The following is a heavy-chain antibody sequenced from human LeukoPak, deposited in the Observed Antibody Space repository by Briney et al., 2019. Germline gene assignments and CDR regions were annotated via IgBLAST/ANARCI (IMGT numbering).Heavy chain of an antibody. Sequence: ASVKVSCKASGYTFTSYYMHWMRQAPGQGLEWMGIINPSGGSTSYAQKFQGRVTMTRDTSTSTVYMELSSLRSEDTAVYFCASIAAAGSDFDYWGQGTLVTVSS. CDR2: INPSGGST. D-gene: IGHD6-13*01. CDR1: GYTFTSYY. J-gene: IGHJ4*02. CDR3: ASIAAAGSDFDY. V-gene: IGHV1-46*01.